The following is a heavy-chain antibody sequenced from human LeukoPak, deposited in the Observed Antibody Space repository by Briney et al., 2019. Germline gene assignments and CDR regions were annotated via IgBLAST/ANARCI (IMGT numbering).Heavy chain of an antibody. CDR1: GFPFSSYN. V-gene: IGHV3-21*01. CDR2: FTAYSGASI. D-gene: IGHD5-12*01. CDR3: ARGTYSGYDSSFDY. J-gene: IGHJ4*02. Sequence: GGSLRLSCTASGFPFSSYNMNWVRQAPGKGLEWVSSFTAYSGASIYYADSVRGRFTISRDNAKNSLYLQINSLRAEDTAVYYCARGTYSGYDSSFDYWGQGTLVTVSS.